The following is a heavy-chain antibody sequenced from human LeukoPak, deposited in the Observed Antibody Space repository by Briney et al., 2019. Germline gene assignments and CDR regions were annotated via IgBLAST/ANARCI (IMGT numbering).Heavy chain of an antibody. CDR3: AKAFSGYYYYHMDV. CDR2: IRYDGSNK. V-gene: IGHV3-30*02. CDR1: GFTFSSYG. J-gene: IGHJ6*03. Sequence: PGGSLRLSCAASGFTFSSYGMHWVRQAPGKGLEWVAFIRYDGSNKYYADSVKGRFTISRDNSKNTLYLQMNSLRAEDTAVYYCAKAFSGYYYYHMDVWGKGTAVTVSS.